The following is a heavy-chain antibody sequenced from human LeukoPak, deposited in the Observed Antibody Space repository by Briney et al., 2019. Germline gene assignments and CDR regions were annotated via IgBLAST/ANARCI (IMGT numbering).Heavy chain of an antibody. V-gene: IGHV3-21*01. CDR1: GFTFSSYG. CDR2: INQISSHI. CDR3: ARDATQYLRYGYFDY. Sequence: GGSLRLSCAASGFTFSSYGMHWVRQAPGKGLEWVSSINQISSHIYYAESVRGRFSISRDNAKNSVYLQMNSLRAEDTAIYYCARDATQYLRYGYFDYWGPGILVTVSS. J-gene: IGHJ4*02. D-gene: IGHD3-9*01.